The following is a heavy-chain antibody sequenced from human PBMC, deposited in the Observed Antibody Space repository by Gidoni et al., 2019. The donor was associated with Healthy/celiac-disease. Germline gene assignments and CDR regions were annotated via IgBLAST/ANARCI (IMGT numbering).Heavy chain of an antibody. Sequence: EVQLVESGGGLVKPGGSLRLSCAASGFTFSSYSMNWVRQAPGKGLEWVSSISSSSSYIYYADSVKGRFTISRDNAKNSLYLQMNSLRAEDTAVYYCARDIFIAVASLRWFDPWGQGTLVTVSS. V-gene: IGHV3-21*01. CDR3: ARDIFIAVASLRWFDP. CDR1: GFTFSSYS. CDR2: ISSSSSYI. J-gene: IGHJ5*02. D-gene: IGHD6-19*01.